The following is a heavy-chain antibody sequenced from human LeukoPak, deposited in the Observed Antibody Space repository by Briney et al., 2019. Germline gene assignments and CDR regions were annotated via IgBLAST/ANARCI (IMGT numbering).Heavy chain of an antibody. Sequence: ASETLSLTCTVSGGSISSYYWSWIRQPPGKGLEWIGYIYYSGSTNYNPSLKSRVTISVDTSKNQFSLKLSSVTAADTAVYYCAARKNYDSSGYSYYYYGMDVWGQGTTVTVSS. CDR3: AARKNYDSSGYSYYYYGMDV. CDR2: IYYSGST. CDR1: GGSISSYY. J-gene: IGHJ6*02. V-gene: IGHV4-59*01. D-gene: IGHD3-22*01.